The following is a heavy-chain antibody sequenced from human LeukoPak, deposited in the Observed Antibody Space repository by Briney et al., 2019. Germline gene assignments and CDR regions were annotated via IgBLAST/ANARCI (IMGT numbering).Heavy chain of an antibody. CDR1: GGSISSYY. V-gene: IGHV4-4*09. Sequence: SVTLSLTCTVSGGSISSYYWIWMPQPPGKGLEGIGYIYTSGSTNYNPSLNSRVTISVHTSKNQFSLKLSSATAADTAVYYCASLAYYYDYMDVWGKGTTVTVSS. CDR3: ASLAYYYDYMDV. CDR2: IYTSGST. J-gene: IGHJ6*03.